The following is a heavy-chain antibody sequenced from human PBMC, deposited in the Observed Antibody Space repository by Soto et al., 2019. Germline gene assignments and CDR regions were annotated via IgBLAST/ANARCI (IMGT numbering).Heavy chain of an antibody. CDR1: GYTFTSYG. V-gene: IGHV1-18*01. Sequence: QVQLLQTGGAVKKPGASVTVSCKTSGYTFTSYGISWVRQAPGQGLEWMGWINAYNGNTNYAQKLQGRVTMTTDTSTSTAYMELRSLRSDDTAVYYCARVLPPFDPWGQGTLVTVSS. CDR2: INAYNGNT. J-gene: IGHJ5*02. CDR3: ARVLPPFDP.